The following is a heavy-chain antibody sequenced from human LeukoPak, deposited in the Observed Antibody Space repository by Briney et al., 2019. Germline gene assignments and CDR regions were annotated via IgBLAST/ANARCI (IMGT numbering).Heavy chain of an antibody. D-gene: IGHD1-26*01. CDR1: GFTFSSYA. Sequence: GGSLRLSCAASGFTFSSYAMHWVRQAPGKGLEWVAVISYDGSNKYYADSVKGRFTISRDNSMNTLYLQMNSLRAEDTAVYYCAKDLAPEGAAYYYYYMDVWGKGTTVTVSS. J-gene: IGHJ6*03. CDR3: AKDLAPEGAAYYYYYMDV. V-gene: IGHV3-30*04. CDR2: ISYDGSNK.